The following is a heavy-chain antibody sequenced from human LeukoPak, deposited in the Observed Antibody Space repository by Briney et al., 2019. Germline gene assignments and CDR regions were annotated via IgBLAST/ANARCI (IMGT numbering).Heavy chain of an antibody. J-gene: IGHJ4*02. V-gene: IGHV1-18*01. CDR2: ISAYNGNT. Sequence: ASVKVSCKASGYTFTSYGISWLRQAPGQGLEWIGWISAYNGNTNYAQKPQGRVTMTTDTSTSTAYMELRSLRSDDTAVYYCARDLTADSLFDYWGQGTLVTVSS. D-gene: IGHD2-21*02. CDR3: ARDLTADSLFDY. CDR1: GYTFTSYG.